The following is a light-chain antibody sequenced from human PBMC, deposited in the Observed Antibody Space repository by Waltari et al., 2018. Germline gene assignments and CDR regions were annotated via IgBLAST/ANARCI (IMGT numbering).Light chain of an antibody. J-gene: IGKJ1*01. CDR3: RQALQTHWA. CDR2: LGS. Sequence: DIGMTQSPLSLPVTPGEPASITCRSSQSLLHSNGYNYLYWYLQKPGQSPHLLIYLGSDPSYGVAERFSGSGSGTDFITKISRWEAYDVGVYYCRQALQTHWAFGQGTKVEIK. V-gene: IGKV2-28*01. CDR1: QSLLHSNGYNY.